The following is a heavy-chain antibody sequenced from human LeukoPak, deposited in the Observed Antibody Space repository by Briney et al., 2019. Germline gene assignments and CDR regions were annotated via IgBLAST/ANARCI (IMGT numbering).Heavy chain of an antibody. D-gene: IGHD2-21*02. CDR3: TRGQSYCGADCYSD. J-gene: IGHJ4*02. V-gene: IGHV3-66*01. CDR1: GFTFSSCA. Sequence: GGSLRLSCAASGFTFSSCAMSWVRQAPGKGLEWVSVMYTGGGRYYGDSVKSRFTISRDSSKNTVFLQMNSLRVEDTALFYCTRGQSYCGADCYSDWGQGTLVTVSS. CDR2: MYTGGGR.